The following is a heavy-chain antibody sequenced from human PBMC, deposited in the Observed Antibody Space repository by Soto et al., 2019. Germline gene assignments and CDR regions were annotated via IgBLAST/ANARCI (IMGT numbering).Heavy chain of an antibody. CDR1: GFTFRSYG. D-gene: IGHD4-17*01. CDR2: ISYDGSNK. CDR3: AKEKSPHGYGDASIDY. V-gene: IGHV3-30*18. Sequence: QVPLVESGGGVVQPGRSLRLSCAASGFTFRSYGMHWVRQAPGKGLEWVTIISYDGSNKYYADSVKGRFTISRDNSKNTLYLQMNSLRAEDTAEYYCAKEKSPHGYGDASIDYWGQGTLVTVSS. J-gene: IGHJ4*02.